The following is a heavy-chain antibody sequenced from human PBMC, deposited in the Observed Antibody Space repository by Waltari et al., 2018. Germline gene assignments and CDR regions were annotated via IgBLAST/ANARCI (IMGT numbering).Heavy chain of an antibody. V-gene: IGHV3-30*02. J-gene: IGHJ4*02. D-gene: IGHD3-16*01. CDR3: ATFSPFSGGY. CDR1: GLSFSRYG. Sequence: QVQLVESGGGVVQPGGSLILSCAASGLSFSRYGMHWVRQAPGKGLEWVAFIQYDGDNKKYVDSVRGRFTVSRDNSKNTVYLQMSSLRSEDTAVYFCATFSPFSGGYWGQGTLVSVSS. CDR2: IQYDGDNK.